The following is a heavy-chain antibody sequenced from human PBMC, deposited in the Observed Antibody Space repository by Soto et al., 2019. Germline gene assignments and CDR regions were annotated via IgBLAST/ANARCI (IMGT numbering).Heavy chain of an antibody. CDR3: ARIAGTVNLFDY. V-gene: IGHV2-70*04. CDR2: IDWDDDK. J-gene: IGHJ4*02. CDR1: GFSLSTSGMR. D-gene: IGHD4-17*01. Sequence: XGPTLVNATQTLTLTCTFSGFSLSTSGMRVSWIRQPPGKALEWLARIDWDDDKFYSTSLKTRLTISKDTSKNQVVLTMTNMDPVDTATYYCARIAGTVNLFDYWGQGTLVTVSS.